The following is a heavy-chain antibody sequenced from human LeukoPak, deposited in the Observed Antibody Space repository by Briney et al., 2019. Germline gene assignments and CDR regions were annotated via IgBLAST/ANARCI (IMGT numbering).Heavy chain of an antibody. J-gene: IGHJ4*02. Sequence: GGSLRLSCAASGFTFSSYAMHWVRQAPGKGLEWVAVISYDGSNKYYADSVKGRFTISRDNSKNTLNLQMNSLRAEDTAVYYCARAGYHFSFDYWGQGTLVTVSS. V-gene: IGHV3-30-3*01. D-gene: IGHD5-12*01. CDR3: ARAGYHFSFDY. CDR2: ISYDGSNK. CDR1: GFTFSSYA.